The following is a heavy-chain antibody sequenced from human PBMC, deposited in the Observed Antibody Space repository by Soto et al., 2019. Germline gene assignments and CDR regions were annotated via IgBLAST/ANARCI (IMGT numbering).Heavy chain of an antibody. CDR3: ARGEQYSGRIFDY. CDR1: GDSVSSNSAG. V-gene: IGHV6-1*01. J-gene: IGHJ4*02. CDR2: TYYRSKWYY. Sequence: SQTLSLTCAITGDSVSSNSAGWSWVRQSPSRGLEWLGRTYYRSKWYYEYAVSVRGRITINPDTSKNQYALQLNSVTPEDTAVYFCARGEQYSGRIFDYRGQGALGTVAS. D-gene: IGHD1-26*01.